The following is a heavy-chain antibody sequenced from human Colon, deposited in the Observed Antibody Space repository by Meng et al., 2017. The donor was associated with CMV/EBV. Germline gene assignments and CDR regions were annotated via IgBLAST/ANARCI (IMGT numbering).Heavy chain of an antibody. V-gene: IGHV1-18*01. D-gene: IGHD1-26*01. CDR2: ISAYTGDT. Sequence: QVQLVQSGAEVKKPGASVMVSCKASGYTFTNYGISWVRQAPGQGLEWMGWISAYTGDTYYAQKFQGRVTMTTDTSTSTAYMELRSLRSDDTAVYYCVRESQSGSYIYLQHWGQGTLVTVSS. CDR1: GYTFTNYG. J-gene: IGHJ1*01. CDR3: VRESQSGSYIYLQH.